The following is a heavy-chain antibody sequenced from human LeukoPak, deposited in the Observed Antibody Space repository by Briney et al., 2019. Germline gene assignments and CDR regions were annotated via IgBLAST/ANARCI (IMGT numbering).Heavy chain of an antibody. CDR1: GYTFTSYG. CDR2: ISAYNGNT. V-gene: IGHV1-18*01. Sequence: GASVKVSCKASGYTFTSYGISWVRQAPGQGLEWMGWISAYNGNTNYAQKLQGRVTMTTDTPTSTAYMELRSLRSDDTAVYYCARAPNYYDSSGYLFDYWGQGTLVTVSS. J-gene: IGHJ4*02. CDR3: ARAPNYYDSSGYLFDY. D-gene: IGHD3-22*01.